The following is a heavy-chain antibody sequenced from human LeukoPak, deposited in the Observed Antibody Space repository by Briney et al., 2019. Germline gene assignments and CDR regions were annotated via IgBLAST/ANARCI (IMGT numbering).Heavy chain of an antibody. CDR2: IYYSGST. V-gene: IGHV4-59*11. CDR3: ASGDGSSWIVFDY. D-gene: IGHD6-13*01. J-gene: IGHJ4*02. CDR1: GGSIGSHY. Sequence: SETLSLTCTVSGGSIGSHYWSWIRQPPGKGLEWIGYIYYSGSTNYNPSLKSRVTISVDTSRNQFSLKLSSVTAADTAVYYCASGDGSSWIVFDYWGQGTLVTVSS.